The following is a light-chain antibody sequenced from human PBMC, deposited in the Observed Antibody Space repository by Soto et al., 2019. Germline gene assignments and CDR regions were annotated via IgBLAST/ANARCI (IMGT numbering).Light chain of an antibody. J-gene: IGKJ1*01. CDR2: WAS. V-gene: IGKV4-1*01. Sequence: DIVMTQSPDSLAVSLGERATINCKSSQSILFSSNNKNYLAWFQQRPGQPPKLLIYWASTRESGVPDRFSGSGSGTEFTLTISSLQSEDFAVYYCQQRSNWPQTFGQGTKVDIK. CDR3: QQRSNWPQT. CDR1: QSILFSSNNKNY.